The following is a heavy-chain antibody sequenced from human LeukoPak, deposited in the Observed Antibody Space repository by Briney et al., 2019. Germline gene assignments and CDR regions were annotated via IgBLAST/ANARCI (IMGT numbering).Heavy chain of an antibody. CDR3: ASLYGSGKRWVDP. CDR2: TRNKANSYTT. D-gene: IGHD3-10*01. J-gene: IGHJ5*02. V-gene: IGHV3-72*01. Sequence: GGSLRLSCAASGFTFRSYEMNWVRQAPGKGLEWVGRTRNKANSYTTEYAASVKGRFTISRDDSKNSLYLQMNSLKTEDTAVYYCASLYGSGKRWVDPWGQGTLVTVSS. CDR1: GFTFRSYE.